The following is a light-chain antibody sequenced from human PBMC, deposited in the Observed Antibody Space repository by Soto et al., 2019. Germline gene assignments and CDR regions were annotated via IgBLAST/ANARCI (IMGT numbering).Light chain of an antibody. Sequence: DIPMTQSASSLSASVGDSVTINCGASQSISSYLNWYQQKTGKAPKLLIYAASSLQSGVPSRFSGSASGTDFTLTISTLQTEDFASYYCQQSYSAPHTFGGGTKVDIK. J-gene: IGKJ4*01. CDR1: QSISSY. V-gene: IGKV1-39*01. CDR2: AAS. CDR3: QQSYSAPHT.